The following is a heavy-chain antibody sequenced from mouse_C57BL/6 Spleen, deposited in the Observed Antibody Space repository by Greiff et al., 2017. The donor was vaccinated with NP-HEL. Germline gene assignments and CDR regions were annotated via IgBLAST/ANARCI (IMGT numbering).Heavy chain of an antibody. CDR2: INPSTGGT. D-gene: IGHD1-1*01. Sequence: VQLQQSGPELVKPGASVKISCKASGYSFTGYYMNWVKQSPEKSLEWIGEINPSTGGTTYNQKFKAKATLTVDKSSSTAYMQLKRLTSEDSAVYYCARRTLDYCGSSYWYFDVWGTGTTVTVSS. V-gene: IGHV1-42*01. J-gene: IGHJ1*03. CDR3: ARRTLDYCGSSYWYFDV. CDR1: GYSFTGYY.